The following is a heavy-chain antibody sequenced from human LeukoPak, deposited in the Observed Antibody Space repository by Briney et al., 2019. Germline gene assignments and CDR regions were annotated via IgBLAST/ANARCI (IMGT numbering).Heavy chain of an antibody. CDR1: GGSMSPCH. V-gene: IGHV4-59*08. J-gene: IGHJ4*02. CDR3: ARAVSGRFDY. Sequence: SETLCLTCTVSGGSMSPCHWGWIRQPPGKGLEWTGYIYYSGSTNYNPSLNSRVTISVDTSKNQFSLRLSSVTAADTAIYYCARAVSGRFDYWGQGTLVTVSS. D-gene: IGHD6-19*01. CDR2: IYYSGST.